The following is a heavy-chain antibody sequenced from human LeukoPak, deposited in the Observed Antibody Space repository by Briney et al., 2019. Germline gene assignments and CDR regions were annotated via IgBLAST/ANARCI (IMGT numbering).Heavy chain of an antibody. V-gene: IGHV3-23*01. J-gene: IGHJ4*02. CDR2: ISGSGGST. CDR3: AKSLRWELRFDY. CDR1: GFTFSSYA. D-gene: IGHD1-26*01. Sequence: GGSLRLSCAAAGFTFSSYAMSWVRQAPGKGLERVSAISGSGGSTYYADSVKGRFTISRDNSKNTLYLQMNSLRAEDTAVYYCAKSLRWELRFDYWGQGTLVTVSS.